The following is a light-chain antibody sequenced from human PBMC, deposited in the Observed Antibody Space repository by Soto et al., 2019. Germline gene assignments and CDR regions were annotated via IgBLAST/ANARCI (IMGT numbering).Light chain of an antibody. V-gene: IGKV3-15*01. J-gene: IGKJ4*01. CDR3: QQYNNWLT. Sequence: EIVMTQSPVTLSVSPGERATLSCRASQSVSSNLAWYQQKPGQAPSLLIYGAFTRATGIPARFSGTGSGTEFTLTISSLQSEDFAVYYCQQYNNWLTFGGGTKVDIK. CDR2: GAF. CDR1: QSVSSN.